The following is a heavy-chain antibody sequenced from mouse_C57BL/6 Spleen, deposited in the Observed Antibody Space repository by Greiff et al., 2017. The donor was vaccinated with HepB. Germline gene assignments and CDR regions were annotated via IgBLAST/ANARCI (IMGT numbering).Heavy chain of an antibody. D-gene: IGHD2-4*01. CDR2: ISSGGDYI. J-gene: IGHJ2*01. V-gene: IGHV5-9-1*02. CDR1: GFTFSSYA. CDR3: TRDRGDYDDGRGFDY. Sequence: EVKVVESGEGLVKPGGSLKLSCAASGFTFSSYAMSWVRQTPEKRLEWVAYISSGGDYIYYADTVKGRFTISRDNARNTLYLQMSSLKSEDTAMYYCTRDRGDYDDGRGFDYWGQGTTLTVSS.